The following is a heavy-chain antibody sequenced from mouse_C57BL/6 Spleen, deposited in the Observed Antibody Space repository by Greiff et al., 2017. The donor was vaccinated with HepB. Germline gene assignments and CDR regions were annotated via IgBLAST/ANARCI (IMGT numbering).Heavy chain of an antibody. V-gene: IGHV1-50*01. CDR3: ARWGGSSYGAMDY. CDR1: GYTFTSYW. D-gene: IGHD1-1*01. Sequence: QVQLQQPGAELVKPGASVKLSYKASGYTFTSYWMQWVKQRPGQGLEWIGEIDPSDSYTNYNQKFKGKATLTVDTSSSTAYMQLSSLTSEDSAVYYCARWGGSSYGAMDYWGQGTSVTVSS. J-gene: IGHJ4*01. CDR2: IDPSDSYT.